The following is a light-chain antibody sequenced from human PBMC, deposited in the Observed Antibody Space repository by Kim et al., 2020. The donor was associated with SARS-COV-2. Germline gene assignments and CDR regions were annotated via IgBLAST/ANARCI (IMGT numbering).Light chain of an antibody. Sequence: EIVMTQSPATLSVSPGERATLSCRASQSVSSNLAWYQQKPGQAPRLLIYSASTRATGIPARFSGSGSGTEFTLTISSLQSEDFAVYYCQQYNNWPYPFGQGTKLEI. J-gene: IGKJ2*01. CDR2: SAS. CDR1: QSVSSN. V-gene: IGKV3-15*01. CDR3: QQYNNWPYP.